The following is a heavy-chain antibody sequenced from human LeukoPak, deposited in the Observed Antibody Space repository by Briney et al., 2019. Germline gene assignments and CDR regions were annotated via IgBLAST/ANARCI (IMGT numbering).Heavy chain of an antibody. CDR1: GYTFTSYY. D-gene: IGHD3-3*01. J-gene: IGHJ6*03. Sequence: ASVKVSCKASGYTFTSYYMHWVRQAPGQGLEWMGWINPNSGGTNYAQKFQGRVTMTRDTSISTAYMELSRLRSDDTAVYYCARADDFWSGYSNYYYYMDVWGKGTTVTVSS. CDR3: ARADDFWSGYSNYYYYMDV. V-gene: IGHV1-2*02. CDR2: INPNSGGT.